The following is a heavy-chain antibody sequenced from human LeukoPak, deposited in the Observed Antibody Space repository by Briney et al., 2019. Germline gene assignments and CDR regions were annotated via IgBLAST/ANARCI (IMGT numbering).Heavy chain of an antibody. D-gene: IGHD4-11*01. V-gene: IGHV1-18*01. CDR1: GYTFTSYG. Sequence: GASVKVSCKASGYTFTSYGISWVRQAPGRGLEWMGWISAYNGNTNYAQKLQGRVTMTTDTSTSTAYMELRSLRSDDTAVYYCARDLKTTVTPYYYYYGMNVWGQGTTVTVSS. CDR2: ISAYNGNT. CDR3: ARDLKTTVTPYYYYYGMNV. J-gene: IGHJ6*02.